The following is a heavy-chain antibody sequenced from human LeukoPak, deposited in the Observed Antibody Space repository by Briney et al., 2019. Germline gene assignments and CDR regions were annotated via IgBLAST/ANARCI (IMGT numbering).Heavy chain of an antibody. Sequence: GGSLRLSCAASGFTFSNAWMSWVRQAPGKGLEWVGRIKSKTDGGTTDYAAPVKGRFTISRDDSKNTLYLQMNSLKTEDTAVYYCTTVASMYYYYYMDVWGKGTTVTVSS. J-gene: IGHJ6*03. D-gene: IGHD6-6*01. CDR1: GFTFSNAW. CDR2: IKSKTDGGTT. CDR3: TTVASMYYYYYMDV. V-gene: IGHV3-15*01.